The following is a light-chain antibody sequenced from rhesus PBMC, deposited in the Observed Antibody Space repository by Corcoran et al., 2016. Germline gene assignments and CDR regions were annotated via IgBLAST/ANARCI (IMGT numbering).Light chain of an antibody. V-gene: IGKV4-1*01. Sequence: DIVMTQSPDSLAVSLGERVTINCKSSQSLLYNSNTKNFFAWYQQKPGQAPKVLLYWASTRESGVPNRFRGTGSGTDFTLTISGLQAGDVAVYYCQQYYSTPWTFGQGTKVEIK. CDR3: QQYYSTPWT. CDR1: QSLLYNSNTKNF. J-gene: IGKJ1*01. CDR2: WAS.